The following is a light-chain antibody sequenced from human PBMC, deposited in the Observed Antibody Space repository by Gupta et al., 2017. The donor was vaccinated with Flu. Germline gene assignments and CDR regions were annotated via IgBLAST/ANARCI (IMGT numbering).Light chain of an antibody. CDR3: QQTYIAPLT. CDR1: RGISTY. CDR2: GAS. J-gene: IGKJ4*01. Sequence: DIQMTQSPSSLSASVGDRVTISCRASRGISTYLSWFQHKPGEAPKLLIYGASSLQSGVPSRFSARGSGTDFTLTISSLQPEDFATYYCQQTYIAPLTFGGGTKVDIK. V-gene: IGKV1-39*01.